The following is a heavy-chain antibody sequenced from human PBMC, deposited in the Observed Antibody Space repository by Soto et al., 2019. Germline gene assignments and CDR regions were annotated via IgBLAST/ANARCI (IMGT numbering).Heavy chain of an antibody. Sequence: QLQLQESGSGLVKPSQTLSLTCAVSGGSISSGGYSWSWIRQPPGKGLEWIGYTYHSGSTYYNPSLKSRATISVNRSKNQFSLKLSSVTAADTAVYYCASSHAGAHITAAVHWGQGTLVTVSS. D-gene: IGHD6-13*01. CDR2: TYHSGST. CDR1: GGSISSGGYS. J-gene: IGHJ4*02. CDR3: ASSHAGAHITAAVH. V-gene: IGHV4-30-2*01.